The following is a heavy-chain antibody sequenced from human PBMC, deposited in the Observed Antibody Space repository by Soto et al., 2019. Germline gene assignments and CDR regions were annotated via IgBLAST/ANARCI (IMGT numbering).Heavy chain of an antibody. V-gene: IGHV1-2*02. CDR3: ARALIRFLDWIPENYYYGMDV. J-gene: IGHJ6*02. CDR2: INPNSGGT. D-gene: IGHD3-3*01. Sequence: GASVKVSCKPSGHTFSAYYIHWVRQAPGQGLEWMGWINPNSGGTNYAQKFQGRVTMTRDTSSRTVYMELSRLTSDDTAVYYCARALIRFLDWIPENYYYGMDVWGQGTTVTVPS. CDR1: GHTFSAYY.